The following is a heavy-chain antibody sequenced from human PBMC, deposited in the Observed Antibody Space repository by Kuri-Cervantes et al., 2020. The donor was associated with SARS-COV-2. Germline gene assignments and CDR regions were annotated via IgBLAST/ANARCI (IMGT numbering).Heavy chain of an antibody. CDR1: GFTFSSYW. V-gene: IGHV3-23*01. J-gene: IGHJ4*02. CDR2: ISGSGGST. CDR3: AKDYFSDTSNYFDY. D-gene: IGHD3-3*01. Sequence: GESLKISCAASGFTFSSYWMTWVRQAPGRGLEWVTTISGSGGSTYYEDSVKGRFTISRDNSKNTLYLQVISLRAEDTALYYCAKDYFSDTSNYFDYWGQGALVTVSS.